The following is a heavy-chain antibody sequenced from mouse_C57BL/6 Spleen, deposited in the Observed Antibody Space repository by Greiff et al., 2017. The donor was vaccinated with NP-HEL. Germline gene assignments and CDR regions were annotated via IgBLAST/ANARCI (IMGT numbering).Heavy chain of an antibody. J-gene: IGHJ2*01. Sequence: QVQLQQPGAELVKPGASVKLSCKASGYTFTSYWMQWVKQRPGQGLEWIGEIDPSDSYTNYNQQFKGKATLTVDTSSSTAYMQLSSLTSEDSAVYYCASGAQAGNYWGQGTTLTVSS. V-gene: IGHV1-50*01. D-gene: IGHD3-2*02. CDR1: GYTFTSYW. CDR3: ASGAQAGNY. CDR2: IDPSDSYT.